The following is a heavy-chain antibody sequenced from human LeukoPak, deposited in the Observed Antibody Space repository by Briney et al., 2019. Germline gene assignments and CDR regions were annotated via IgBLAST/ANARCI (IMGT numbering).Heavy chain of an antibody. CDR1: GGSFSGYY. J-gene: IGHJ4*02. D-gene: IGHD2-15*01. CDR2: INHSGST. CDR3: ARRPFDCSGGSCYSMFDY. V-gene: IGHV4-34*01. Sequence: SETLSLTCAVYGGSFSGYYWSWIRQPPGKGLEWIGEINHSGSTNYNPSLKSRVTISVDTSKNQFSLKLSSVTAADTAVYYCARRPFDCSGGSCYSMFDYWGQGTLVTVSS.